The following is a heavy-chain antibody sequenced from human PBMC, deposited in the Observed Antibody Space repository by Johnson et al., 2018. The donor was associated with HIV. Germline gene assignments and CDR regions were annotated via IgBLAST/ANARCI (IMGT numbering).Heavy chain of an antibody. V-gene: IGHV3-9*01. J-gene: IGHJ1*01. CDR2: ISWNSGSI. D-gene: IGHD6-13*01. Sequence: VQLVESGGGLVQPGRSLRLSCAASGFTFDDYAMHWVRQAPGKGLEWVSGISWNSGSIGYADSVKGRFTISRDNAKNSLHLQRNSLRAEDTALYYCEKGGGQQRAMWG. CDR1: GFTFDDYA. CDR3: EKGGGQQRAM.